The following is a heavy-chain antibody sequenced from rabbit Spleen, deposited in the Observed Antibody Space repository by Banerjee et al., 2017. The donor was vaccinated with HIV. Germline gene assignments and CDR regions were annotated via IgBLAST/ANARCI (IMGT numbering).Heavy chain of an antibody. Sequence: EESGGALVKPGGTLTLTCKPSGFSLFHYWMCWVRQAPGKGLDLIGCIYAGDGSTDYTNWVNGRFTISKTSSTVDLKMTSLTAADTATYFCARDKELAIWGYEFDLWGPGTLVTVS. CDR1: GFSLFHYW. V-gene: IGHV1S25*01. J-gene: IGHJ4*01. CDR3: ARDKELAIWGYEFDL. CDR2: IYAGDGST. D-gene: IGHD3-1*01.